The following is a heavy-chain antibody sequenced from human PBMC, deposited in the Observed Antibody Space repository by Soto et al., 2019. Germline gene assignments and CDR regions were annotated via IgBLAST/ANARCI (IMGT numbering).Heavy chain of an antibody. CDR2: IYYSGST. CDR3: XRXSGYEGLRFDP. CDR1: GGSISSGDYY. V-gene: IGHV4-30-4*01. J-gene: IGHJ5*02. Sequence: TLSLTCTVSGGSISSGDYYWSWIRQPPGKGLEWIGYIYYSGSTYYNPSLKSRVTISVDTSKNQFSLKLSSVTAADTAVYXXXRXSGYEGLRFDPWGQGTLVTVSS. D-gene: IGHD5-12*01.